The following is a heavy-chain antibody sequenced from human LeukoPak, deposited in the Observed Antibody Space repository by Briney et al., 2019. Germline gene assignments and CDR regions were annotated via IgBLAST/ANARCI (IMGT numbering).Heavy chain of an antibody. CDR3: ARLDCSSASCHAMI. CDR1: GGSISSSSYS. Sequence: PSETLSLTCTVSGGSISSSSYSWGWIRQPPGKGLEWIGYIYYSGRPDYNPSFKSRVTMSVDTSKNQFSLKLSSVTAADTAVYYCARLDCSSASCHAMIWGQGILVTVSS. D-gene: IGHD2-2*01. J-gene: IGHJ4*02. V-gene: IGHV4-61*05. CDR2: IYYSGRP.